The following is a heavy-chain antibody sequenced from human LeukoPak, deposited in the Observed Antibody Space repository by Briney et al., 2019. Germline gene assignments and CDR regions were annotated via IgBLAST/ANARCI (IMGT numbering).Heavy chain of an antibody. D-gene: IGHD6-19*01. CDR1: GCIFTAYY. CDR2: INTNTGGP. J-gene: IGHJ4*02. V-gene: IGHV1-2*02. CDR3: ARIEGGAGSTSD. Sequence: ASVSVSCKTSGCIFTAYYIHWVRQAPGQGLEWMGFINTNTGGPNYAQKFQGRVTMTRDTSINTAYMELSGLSSDDTALYYCARIEGGAGSTSDRGRGTLVTVSS.